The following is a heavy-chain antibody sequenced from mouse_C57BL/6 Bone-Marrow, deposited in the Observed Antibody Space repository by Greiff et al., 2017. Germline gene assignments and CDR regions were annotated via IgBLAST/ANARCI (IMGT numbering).Heavy chain of an antibody. D-gene: IGHD2-1*01. CDR3: ARERYGNYVDYAMDY. CDR2: INPSNGGT. CDR1: GYTFTSYW. Sequence: QVHVKQPGTELVKPGASVKLSCKASGYTFTSYWMHWVKQRPGQGLEWIGNINPSNGGTNYNEKFKSKATLTVDKSSSTAYMQLSSLTAEDSAVYYCARERYGNYVDYAMDYWGQGTSVTVSS. V-gene: IGHV1-53*01. J-gene: IGHJ4*01.